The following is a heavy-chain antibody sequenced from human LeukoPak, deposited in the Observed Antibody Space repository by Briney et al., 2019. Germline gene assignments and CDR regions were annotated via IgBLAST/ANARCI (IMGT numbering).Heavy chain of an antibody. CDR3: ARDPPHYYDSRGDAFDI. V-gene: IGHV4-59*01. CDR1: GGSSSSYY. D-gene: IGHD3-22*01. Sequence: SETLSLTCTVSGGSSSSYYWSWIRQPPGKGLEWIGYIYYSGSTNYNPSLKSRVTISVDTSKNQFSLKLSSVTAADTAVYYCARDPPHYYDSRGDAFDIWGQGTMVTVSS. CDR2: IYYSGST. J-gene: IGHJ3*02.